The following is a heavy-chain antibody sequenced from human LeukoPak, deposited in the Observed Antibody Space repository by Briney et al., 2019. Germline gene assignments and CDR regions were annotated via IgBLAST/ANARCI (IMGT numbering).Heavy chain of an antibody. Sequence: GGSLRLSCAASGFTFSSYAMSWVRQAPGKGLEWVSTIKWNGGSTRYADSVKGRFIISRDNAKNSLCLQMNSLRAEDTAFYFCATDRYYYDSSDYPRHDFWGQGTLVTVSS. J-gene: IGHJ4*02. CDR3: ATDRYYYDSSDYPRHDF. D-gene: IGHD3-22*01. CDR2: IKWNGGST. V-gene: IGHV3-20*04. CDR1: GFTFSSYA.